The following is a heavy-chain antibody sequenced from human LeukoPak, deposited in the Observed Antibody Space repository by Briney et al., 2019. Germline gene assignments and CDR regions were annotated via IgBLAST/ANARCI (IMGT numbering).Heavy chain of an antibody. D-gene: IGHD2-15*01. CDR1: GGSIRSGSYY. CDR2: IYASGGP. J-gene: IGHJ6*03. V-gene: IGHV4-61*02. Sequence: SETLSLTCTVSGGSIRSGSYYWNWIRQPAGKGLEWIGRIYASGGPNCNPSLKSRVAISVDTSKNQFSLKLSSVTAADTAAYYCARSRTSSGSDYYYYYMDVWGKGTTVTISS. CDR3: ARSRTSSGSDYYYYYMDV.